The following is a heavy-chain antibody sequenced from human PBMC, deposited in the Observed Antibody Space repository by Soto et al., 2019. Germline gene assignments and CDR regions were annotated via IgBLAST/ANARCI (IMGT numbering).Heavy chain of an antibody. J-gene: IGHJ4*02. CDR2: ISYGGSNT. CDR3: ARDREVTMRSFDY. CDR1: GFTFSSYA. D-gene: IGHD3-22*01. Sequence: PGGSLRLSCAVSGFTFSSYAMHWVRQAPGKGLEWVAVISYGGSNTYFADSVKGRFTISSDKSKNTLFLQMNSLRTEDTAVYYCARDREVTMRSFDYWGQGTLVTVSS. V-gene: IGHV3-30-3*01.